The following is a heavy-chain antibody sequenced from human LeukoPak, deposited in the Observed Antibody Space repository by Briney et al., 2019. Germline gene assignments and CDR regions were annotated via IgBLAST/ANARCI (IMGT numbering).Heavy chain of an antibody. Sequence: GGSLRLSCAASGSSFSSNGMHWVRQAPGKGPEWVAVISYDGNNKYYADSVKGRFTISRDNSKNTLYLQMNSLRAEDTALYYCVGKENYFDYWGQGTLVTVSS. CDR2: ISYDGNNK. V-gene: IGHV3-30*03. CDR3: VGKENYFDY. J-gene: IGHJ4*02. CDR1: GSSFSSNG.